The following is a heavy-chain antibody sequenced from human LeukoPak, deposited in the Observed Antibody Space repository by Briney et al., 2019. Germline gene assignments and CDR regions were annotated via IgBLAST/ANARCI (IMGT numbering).Heavy chain of an antibody. CDR2: ISAYSGDT. CDR3: AREGEDSDDTNWFDP. CDR1: GYTFTSYG. Sequence: ASVKVSCKASGYTFTSYGISWVRQAPGQGLEWMGWISAYSGDTNYAQKFQGRVTMTRDTSISTAYMELNSLRSDDMAVYYCAREGEDSDDTNWFDPWGQGTLVTVSS. D-gene: IGHD3-10*01. V-gene: IGHV1-18*03. J-gene: IGHJ5*02.